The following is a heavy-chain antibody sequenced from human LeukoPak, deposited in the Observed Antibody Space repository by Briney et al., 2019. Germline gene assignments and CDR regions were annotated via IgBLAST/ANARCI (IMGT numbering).Heavy chain of an antibody. Sequence: PGGSLRLSCAASGFTFSSYGMHWVRQAPGKGLEWVAVIWYEGSNKYYADSVKGRFTISRDNSKNTLYLQMNSLRAEDTAVYYCAKEAVDYYDSSGYYPFDYWGQGTLVTVSS. V-gene: IGHV3-33*06. J-gene: IGHJ4*02. CDR2: IWYEGSNK. CDR3: AKEAVDYYDSSGYYPFDY. D-gene: IGHD3-22*01. CDR1: GFTFSSYG.